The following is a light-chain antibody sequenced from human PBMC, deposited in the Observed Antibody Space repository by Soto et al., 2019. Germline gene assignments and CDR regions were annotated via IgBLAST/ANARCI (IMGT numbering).Light chain of an antibody. CDR1: QGIRSY. Sequence: AIRMTQSPSSLSASTGDRVTITCRASQGIRSYLAWYQQKPGKAPKLLIYAAYNLQSGVPSRFSGSGSGTDFTHTISCLQSEDFATYYCQQYYSYPRTFGQGTKVEIK. J-gene: IGKJ1*01. CDR2: AAY. V-gene: IGKV1-8*01. CDR3: QQYYSYPRT.